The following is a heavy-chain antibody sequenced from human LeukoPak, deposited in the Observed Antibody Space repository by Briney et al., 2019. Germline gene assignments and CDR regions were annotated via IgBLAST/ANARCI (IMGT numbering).Heavy chain of an antibody. D-gene: IGHD6-13*01. CDR3: ARDTVGYSSSWYGP. Sequence: ASVKVSCKASGYTFTSYGISWVRQAPGQGLEWMGWINAYNGNTDYAQKLQGRVTMTTDTSTSTAYMELRSLRSDDTAVYCCARDTVGYSSSWYGPWGQGTLVTVSS. CDR1: GYTFTSYG. V-gene: IGHV1-18*04. J-gene: IGHJ5*02. CDR2: INAYNGNT.